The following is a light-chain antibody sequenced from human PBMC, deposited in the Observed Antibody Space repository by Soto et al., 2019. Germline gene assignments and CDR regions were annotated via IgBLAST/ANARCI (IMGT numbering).Light chain of an antibody. CDR1: SSDVGSYNR. Sequence: QSALTQPPSVSGSPGQSVTISCTGTSSDVGSYNRVSWFRQPPGTAPKLIIYEVSNRPSGVPDRFSGSKSRNTASLTISGLQAEDEADYYCSSFTTSNTLVFGGGTKLTVL. J-gene: IGLJ2*01. V-gene: IGLV2-18*02. CDR3: SSFTTSNTLV. CDR2: EVS.